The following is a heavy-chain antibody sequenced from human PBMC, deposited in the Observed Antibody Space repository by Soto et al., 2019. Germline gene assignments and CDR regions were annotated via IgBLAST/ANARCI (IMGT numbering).Heavy chain of an antibody. V-gene: IGHV1-69*06. CDR2: IIPIFGTA. CDR3: ASGSARQQLEPYYYYGMDV. Sequence: SVKVTCKASGGTFSSYAISWVRQAPGQGLEWMGGIIPIFGTANYAQKFQGRVTITADKSTSTAYMELSSLRSEDTAVYYCASGSARQQLEPYYYYGMDVWGQGTTVTVYS. D-gene: IGHD6-13*01. CDR1: GGTFSSYA. J-gene: IGHJ6*02.